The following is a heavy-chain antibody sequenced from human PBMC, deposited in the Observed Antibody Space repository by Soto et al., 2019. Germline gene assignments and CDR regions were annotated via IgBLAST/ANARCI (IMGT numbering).Heavy chain of an antibody. CDR1: GGTFSTYA. CDR3: ASGIQLWLRRINNGYSG. J-gene: IGHJ4*02. D-gene: IGHD5-18*01. Sequence: QVQLVQSGAEVKKPESSVKVSCKAPGGTFSTYAISWVRQAPGQGLKWMGGIIAMFGTANYAQRFQDRVTITADESTNTVYMELSSLRSEDTAVYFCASGIQLWLRRINNGYSGWGQGTLVTVSS. CDR2: IIAMFGTA. V-gene: IGHV1-69*12.